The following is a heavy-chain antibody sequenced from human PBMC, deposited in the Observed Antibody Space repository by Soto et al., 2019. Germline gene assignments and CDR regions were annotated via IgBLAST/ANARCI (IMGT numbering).Heavy chain of an antibody. CDR1: GYTFTSYD. CDR2: MNPNSGNT. D-gene: IGHD2-2*01. CDR3: ATGGGYCSSTSCRGRYNWFDP. J-gene: IGHJ5*02. Sequence: QVQLVQSGAEVKKPGASVKVSCKASGYTFTSYDINWVRQATGQGLEWMGWMNPNSGNTGYAQKFQGRVTMTRNTSISTAYMELRSLRSEDTAVYYCATGGGYCSSTSCRGRYNWFDPWGQGTLVTVSS. V-gene: IGHV1-8*01.